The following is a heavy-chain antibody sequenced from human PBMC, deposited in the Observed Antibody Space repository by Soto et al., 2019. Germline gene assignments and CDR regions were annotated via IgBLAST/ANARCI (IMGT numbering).Heavy chain of an antibody. Sequence: QVQLVQSGAEVKKPGASVKVSCKASGYTFTSYYMHWVRQAPGQGLEWMGIINPSGGSTSYAQKFQSRVTMTRDTSTRTVYMEMSSLRSEDTAVYYCARDQPITPYDGMDVWGQGTTVTVSS. D-gene: IGHD3-10*01. CDR2: INPSGGST. V-gene: IGHV1-46*01. CDR3: ARDQPITPYDGMDV. J-gene: IGHJ6*02. CDR1: GYTFTSYY.